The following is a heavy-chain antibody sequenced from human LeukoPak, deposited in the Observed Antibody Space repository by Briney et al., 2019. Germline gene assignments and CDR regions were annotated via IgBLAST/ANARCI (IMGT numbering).Heavy chain of an antibody. J-gene: IGHJ4*02. Sequence: SETLSLTCTVSGGSISSGGYYWSWIRQPPGNGLEWIGYIYHSGSTYYNPSLKSRVTISVDRSQNQFSLKLSSVTAADTAVYYCARVPYGSGKGYFDYWGQGTLVTVSS. D-gene: IGHD3-10*01. V-gene: IGHV4-30-2*01. CDR2: IYHSGST. CDR1: GGSISSGGYY. CDR3: ARVPYGSGKGYFDY.